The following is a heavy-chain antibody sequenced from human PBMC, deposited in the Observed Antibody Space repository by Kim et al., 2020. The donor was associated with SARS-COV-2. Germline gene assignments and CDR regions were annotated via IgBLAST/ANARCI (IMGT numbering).Heavy chain of an antibody. V-gene: IGHV3-11*04. Sequence: SGSTKYHADAVKGRFTLSRDNAKTALYLQMNSLGAEDTAVYYWARGKGGYWGQGTLVTVSS. D-gene: IGHD1-26*01. CDR3: ARGKGGY. J-gene: IGHJ4*02. CDR2: SGSTK.